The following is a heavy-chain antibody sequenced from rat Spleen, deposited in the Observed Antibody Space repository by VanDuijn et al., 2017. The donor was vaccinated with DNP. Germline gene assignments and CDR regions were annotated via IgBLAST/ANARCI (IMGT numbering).Heavy chain of an antibody. J-gene: IGHJ2*01. Sequence: QVQLKESGPGLVQPSQTLSLACTVSGFSLTSYHVHWVRQPSGKGLEWMGLMWSGGSTAYNSALKSRLSISRDTSKSQVFLKMNSLQTEDTAIYYCTSYYSGDFHYWGQGVMVTVSS. V-gene: IGHV2-32*01. CDR3: TSYYSGDFHY. CDR1: GFSLTSYH. D-gene: IGHD1-1*01. CDR2: MWSGGST.